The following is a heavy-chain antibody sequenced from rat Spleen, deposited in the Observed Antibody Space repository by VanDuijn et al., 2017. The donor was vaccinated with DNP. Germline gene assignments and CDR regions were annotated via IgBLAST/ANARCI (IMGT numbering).Heavy chain of an antibody. Sequence: EVLLVESDGGLVQPGRSLKLSCAVSGFTFSDYYMAWVRQAPAKGLEWVATISYNGGTPYYRDSVKGRFTISRDNAQSTLYLQMDSLRSEDTATYYCARPARAPLYWGQGVMVTVSS. CDR3: ARPARAPLY. CDR2: ISYNGGTP. V-gene: IGHV5-7*01. D-gene: IGHD1-4*01. J-gene: IGHJ2*01. CDR1: GFTFSDYY.